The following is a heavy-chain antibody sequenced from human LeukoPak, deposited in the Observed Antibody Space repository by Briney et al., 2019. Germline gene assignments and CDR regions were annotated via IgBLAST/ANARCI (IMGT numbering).Heavy chain of an antibody. D-gene: IGHD3-10*01. J-gene: IGHJ4*02. CDR1: GYTFTSYG. CDR2: ISAYNGNT. V-gene: IGHV1-18*01. Sequence: ASVKVSCKASGYTFTSYGISWVRQAPGQGLEWTVWISAYNGNTNYAQKLQGRVTMTTDTSTSTAYMELRSLRSDDTAVYYCAREYRGWFGESLYYFDYWGQGTLVTVSS. CDR3: AREYRGWFGESLYYFDY.